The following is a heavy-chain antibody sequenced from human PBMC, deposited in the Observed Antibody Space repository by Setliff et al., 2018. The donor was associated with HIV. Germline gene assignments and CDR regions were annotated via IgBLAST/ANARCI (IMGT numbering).Heavy chain of an antibody. Sequence: SETLSLTCTVSGGSISSYYWSWIRQPAGKRLEFIGRISAAGTINYNPSLRSRVTLSVDTSENQFSLTVNSVTAADTAMYFCARDEGRATGSWWDQPASWYLDYWGHGILVPVSS. CDR1: GGSISSYY. CDR2: ISAAGTI. J-gene: IGHJ4*01. CDR3: ARDEGRATGSWWDQPASWYLDY. V-gene: IGHV4-4*07. D-gene: IGHD6-13*01.